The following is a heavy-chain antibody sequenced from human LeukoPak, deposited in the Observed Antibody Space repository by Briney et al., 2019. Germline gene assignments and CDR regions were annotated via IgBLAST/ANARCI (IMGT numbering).Heavy chain of an antibody. CDR1: GGSFSGYY. V-gene: IGHV4-34*01. CDR3: ARAKSYFDPIYYYYYYMDV. J-gene: IGHJ6*03. D-gene: IGHD3-9*01. Sequence: SSETLSLTCTVYGGSFSGYYCSWIRQPPGKGLEWIGEINHSGSTNYNPSLKSRVTISVDTSKNQFSLKLSSVTAADTAVYYCARAKSYFDPIYYYYYYMDVWGKGTTVTVSS. CDR2: INHSGST.